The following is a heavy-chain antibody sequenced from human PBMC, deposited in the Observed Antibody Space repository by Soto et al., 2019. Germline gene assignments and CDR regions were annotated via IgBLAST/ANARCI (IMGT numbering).Heavy chain of an antibody. Sequence: QVQVVQSGVEVRRPGSSVKVSCKASGDTFKNCVISWVRQAPGQGLEWMGGIIPLFGTTDFAQRFQGRLTITTDESTTTAYMELRRVRSEDPATYYCAAELGFGKLSVVWGQGTTVIVSS. CDR1: GDTFKNCV. J-gene: IGHJ6*02. V-gene: IGHV1-69*01. D-gene: IGHD3-10*01. CDR2: IIPLFGTT. CDR3: AAELGFGKLSVV.